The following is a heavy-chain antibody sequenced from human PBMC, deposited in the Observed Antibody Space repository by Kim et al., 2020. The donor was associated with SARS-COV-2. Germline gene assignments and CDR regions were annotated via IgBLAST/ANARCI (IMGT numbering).Heavy chain of an antibody. CDR1: GFTFSNFA. CDR3: AKPDGYYLGYAFDI. D-gene: IGHD2-21*01. V-gene: IGHV3-23*01. J-gene: IGHJ3*02. CDR2: ISGNGIAT. Sequence: GGSLRLSCATSGFTFSNFAMTWVRQAPGKGLEWVSGISGNGIATDYAGSVKGRFTISRDNSKNTLYRQMNSLRAEDTAVYYCAKPDGYYLGYAFDIWGQG.